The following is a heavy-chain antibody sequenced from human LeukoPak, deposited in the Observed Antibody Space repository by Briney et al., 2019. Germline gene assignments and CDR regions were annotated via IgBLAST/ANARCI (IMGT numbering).Heavy chain of an antibody. CDR2: ISYDGSNK. D-gene: IGHD6-13*01. CDR1: GFTFSSYA. V-gene: IGHV3-30*04. J-gene: IGHJ4*02. Sequence: GGSLRLSCAASGFTFSSYAMHWVRQAPGKGLEWVAVISYDGSNKYYADSVKGRFTIYRDNSKNTLYLQMNSLRAEDTAVYYCARSGAQYSSSWEGINYWGQGTLVTVSS. CDR3: ARSGAQYSSSWEGINY.